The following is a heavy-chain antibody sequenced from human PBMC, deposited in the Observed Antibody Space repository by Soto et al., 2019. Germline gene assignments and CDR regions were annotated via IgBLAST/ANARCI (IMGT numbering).Heavy chain of an antibody. CDR3: ARDQRWLTPLEYFQH. CDR2: ISAYNGNT. CDR1: GYTFTSYG. V-gene: IGHV1-18*01. D-gene: IGHD6-19*01. J-gene: IGHJ1*01. Sequence: ASVKVSCKASGYTFTSYGISWVRQAPGQGLEWMGWISAYNGNTNYAQKLQGRVTMTTDTSTSTAYMELRSLRSDDTAVYYCARDQRWLTPLEYFQHWGQGTLVTVSS.